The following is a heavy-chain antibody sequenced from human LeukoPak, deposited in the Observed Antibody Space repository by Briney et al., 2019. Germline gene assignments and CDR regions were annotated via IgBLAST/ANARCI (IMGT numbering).Heavy chain of an antibody. D-gene: IGHD5-18*01. CDR3: ARGTVDTGMVSLFDY. CDR2: IDYSGST. V-gene: IGHV4-31*03. Sequence: SETLSLTCTVSGGSISSGDYYWSWIRQHPGKGLEWIGYIDYSGSTYYNPSLKSRVTISVGTSKNQFSLRLSSATVADTAVYCCARGTVDTGMVSLFDYWGQGTLVTVSP. J-gene: IGHJ4*02. CDR1: GGSISSGDYY.